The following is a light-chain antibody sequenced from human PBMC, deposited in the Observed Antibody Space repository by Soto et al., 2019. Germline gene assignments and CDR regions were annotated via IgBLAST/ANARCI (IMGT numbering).Light chain of an antibody. CDR1: QDIRSW. CDR2: AAT. CDR3: PQANSFQLP. V-gene: IGKV1-12*01. Sequence: DIQMTHSPSHVSASVGDRVSITCRASQDIRSWLAWYQQRPWKAPKLLIYAATILQSGVPSRFRGSGSGKALTLTISTLQPEDFASYFCPQANSFQLPFGGGAKVDIX. J-gene: IGKJ4*01.